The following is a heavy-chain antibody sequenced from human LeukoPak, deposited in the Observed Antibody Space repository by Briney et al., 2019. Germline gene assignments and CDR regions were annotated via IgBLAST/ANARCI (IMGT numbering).Heavy chain of an antibody. CDR2: ISGSGGST. CDR3: AKVRFYYYDSSGYYY. CDR1: GFTFSSYG. Sequence: GRSLRLSCAASGFTFSSYGMHWVRQAPGKGLEWVSAISGSGGSTYYADSVKGRFTISRDNSKNTLYLQMNSLRAEDTAVYYCAKVRFYYYDSSGYYYWGQGTLVTVSS. V-gene: IGHV3-23*01. J-gene: IGHJ4*02. D-gene: IGHD3-22*01.